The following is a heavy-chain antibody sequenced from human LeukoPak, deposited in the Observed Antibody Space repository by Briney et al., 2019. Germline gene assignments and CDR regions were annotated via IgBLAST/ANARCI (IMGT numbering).Heavy chain of an antibody. J-gene: IGHJ4*02. V-gene: IGHV5-51*01. D-gene: IGHD6-13*01. CDR1: GYSFTSYW. CDR3: ARHTSPGIAAATTDY. Sequence: GESLKISCKGSGYSFTSYWIAWVRQMPGKGLEWMGIIYPGDSDTRYSPSFQGQVTISADKSISTAYLQWSSLKASDTAMYYCARHTSPGIAAATTDYWGQGTLVTVSS. CDR2: IYPGDSDT.